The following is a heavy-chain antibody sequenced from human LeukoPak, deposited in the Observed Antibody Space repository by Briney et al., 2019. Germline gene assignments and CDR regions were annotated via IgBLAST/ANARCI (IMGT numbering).Heavy chain of an antibody. Sequence: SETLSLTCTVSGGSMNSYYWSWIRQPPGKGLEWIGYIYYSGTTNYNPSLKSRVTISVDTSKNQFSLKLSSVTAADTAVYYCARLTVTPAGDAFDIWGQGTMVTVSS. CDR1: GGSMNSYY. V-gene: IGHV4-59*01. CDR3: ARLTVTPAGDAFDI. J-gene: IGHJ3*02. D-gene: IGHD4-17*01. CDR2: IYYSGTT.